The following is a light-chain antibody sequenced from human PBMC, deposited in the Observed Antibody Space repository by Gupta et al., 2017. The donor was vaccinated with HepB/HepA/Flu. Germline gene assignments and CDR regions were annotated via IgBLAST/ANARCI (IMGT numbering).Light chain of an antibody. CDR3: KQYVQDPWT. J-gene: IGKJ1*01. V-gene: IGKV1-5*03. CDR1: QTINYC. Sequence: IQMTPSPSTLSASVGDRVSITCRASQTINYCLAWYQQKPGKAPKLLIYQASTLQSGVPARFSGSGVGTEFTLKITRVKTDDVATYHCKQYVQDPWTFGQGTKVEI. CDR2: QAS.